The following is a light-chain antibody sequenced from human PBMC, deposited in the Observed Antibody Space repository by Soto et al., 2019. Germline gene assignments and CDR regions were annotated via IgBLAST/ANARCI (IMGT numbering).Light chain of an antibody. CDR3: CSYAGSSTFPYV. CDR1: CSDVGSYNL. Sequence: QYALTPAASVSGSPGQSITISCTGTCSDVGSYNLVSWYQQHPGKAPKLMIYEGSKRPSGVSNRFSGSKSGNTASLTISGLQAEDEADYYCCSYAGSSTFPYVFGTGTKVTVL. J-gene: IGLJ1*01. CDR2: EGS. V-gene: IGLV2-23*03.